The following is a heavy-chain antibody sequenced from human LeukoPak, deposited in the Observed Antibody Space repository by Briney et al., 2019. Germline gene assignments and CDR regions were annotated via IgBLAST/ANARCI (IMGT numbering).Heavy chain of an antibody. CDR3: VKDRVDGSGSQFDS. D-gene: IGHD3-10*01. CDR2: ISGSGAMT. V-gene: IGHV3-23*01. CDR1: GFTFDDYG. Sequence: GGSLRLSCAASGFTFDDYGMSWVRQAPGKGLEWVSSISGSGAMTYYADSVKGRFTISRDNAMDTLYLQMNSLRADDTAVYYCVKDRVDGSGSQFDSWGQGSLVIVSS. J-gene: IGHJ4*02.